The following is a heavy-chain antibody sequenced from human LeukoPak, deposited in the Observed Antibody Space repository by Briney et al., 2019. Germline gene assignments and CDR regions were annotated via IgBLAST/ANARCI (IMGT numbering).Heavy chain of an antibody. CDR3: ATDSERQLVTGAFDV. V-gene: IGHV3-66*01. J-gene: IGHJ3*01. Sequence: GGSLRLSCAASGFTVSNNNMNWVRQAPGKGLECVSVIFSDGNTYYADSVKGRFTISRDNSVNTLYLQMSSLSAEDTAVYYCATDSERQLVTGAFDVWGQGTKVTVSS. D-gene: IGHD6-13*01. CDR2: IFSDGNT. CDR1: GFTVSNNN.